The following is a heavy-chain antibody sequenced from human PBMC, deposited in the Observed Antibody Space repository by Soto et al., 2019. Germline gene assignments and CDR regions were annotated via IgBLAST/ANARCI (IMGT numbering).Heavy chain of an antibody. CDR2: IYYSGST. D-gene: IGHD6-13*01. Sequence: QLQLQESGPGLVKPSETLSLTCTVSGGSISSSSFHWGWIRQPPGKGLEWIGSIYYSGSTYYSPSLKGRVTLAVDTSKNQVSMKLSSVTAADTAVYYCARRERAAGTDWWFDPWCQGTLVTVSS. CDR1: GGSISSSSFH. CDR3: ARRERAAGTDWWFDP. J-gene: IGHJ5*02. V-gene: IGHV4-39*01.